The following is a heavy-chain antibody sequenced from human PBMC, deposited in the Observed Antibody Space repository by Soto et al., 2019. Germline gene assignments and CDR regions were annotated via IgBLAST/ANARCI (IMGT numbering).Heavy chain of an antibody. CDR2: IYYSGST. D-gene: IGHD6-19*01. Sequence: SETLSLTCTVSGGSISSYYWSWIRQPPGKGLEWIGYIYYSGSTNYNPSLKSRVALSVDTSKNQFSLKLSSVTAADTAVYYCARRYSSGFDYWGQGTLVTVSS. CDR1: GGSISSYY. J-gene: IGHJ4*02. CDR3: ARRYSSGFDY. V-gene: IGHV4-59*01.